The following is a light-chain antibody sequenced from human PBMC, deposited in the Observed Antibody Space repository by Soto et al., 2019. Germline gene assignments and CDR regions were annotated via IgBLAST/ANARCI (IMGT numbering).Light chain of an antibody. V-gene: IGLV6-57*02. CDR1: GGSVASNY. CDR3: QSFDNTTWV. J-gene: IGLJ3*02. Sequence: NFMLTQPHSVSESPGKTVTISCTGSGGSVASNYVQWYQQRPGSAPTTVIFEDKERPSGVPDRFSGSIDSSSNSASLTISGLQTEDEADYYCQSFDNTTWVFGGGTKVTVL. CDR2: EDK.